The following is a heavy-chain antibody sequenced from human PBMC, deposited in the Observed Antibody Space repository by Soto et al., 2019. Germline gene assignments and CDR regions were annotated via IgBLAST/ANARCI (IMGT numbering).Heavy chain of an antibody. J-gene: IGHJ5*02. CDR1: GGSFSGFY. D-gene: IGHD6-13*01. V-gene: IGHV4-34*01. Sequence: SETLSLTCAVYGGSFSGFYWSWIRQPPGKGLEWIGEINYSGSTNSNPSLKSRVTISVDTSKNQFSLKLSSVTAADTAVYYCARALRDIAAVGNNWFDPWGQGTLVTVSS. CDR3: ARALRDIAAVGNNWFDP. CDR2: INYSGST.